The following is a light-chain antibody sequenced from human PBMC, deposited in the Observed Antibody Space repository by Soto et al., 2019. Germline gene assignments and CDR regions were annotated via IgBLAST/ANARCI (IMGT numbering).Light chain of an antibody. CDR2: EVR. V-gene: IGLV2-14*01. Sequence: QSALTQPASVSGSPGQSITVYCTGTNTDVGGYNYVSWYQHRPGKAPRLMIYEVRNRLSGVSNRFSGSKSGNTASLTISGLQSEVEADYYFTSYTPTGAFVFGSGTQLTVL. J-gene: IGLJ6*01. CDR1: NTDVGGYNY. CDR3: TSYTPTGAFV.